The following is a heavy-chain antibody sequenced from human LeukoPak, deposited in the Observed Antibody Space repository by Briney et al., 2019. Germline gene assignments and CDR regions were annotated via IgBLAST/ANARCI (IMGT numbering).Heavy chain of an antibody. D-gene: IGHD6-6*01. Sequence: GGSLRLSCEASGFTFSTFPMHWGRPTPDQGLEWGGVISDGGRDVYYADSVKGRFTISRDNSRNTLYLQMHSVSPEDTAVVYCARVGRVSIYPSYMDVWGKGTTVTVSS. V-gene: IGHV3-30*04. J-gene: IGHJ6*03. CDR3: ARVGRVSIYPSYMDV. CDR2: ISDGGRDV. CDR1: GFTFSTFP.